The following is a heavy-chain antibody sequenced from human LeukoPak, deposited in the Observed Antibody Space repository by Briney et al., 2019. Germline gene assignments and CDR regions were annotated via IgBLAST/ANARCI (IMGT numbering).Heavy chain of an antibody. CDR3: AKDKGPYSFGLSPFDS. J-gene: IGHJ4*02. CDR1: GFTFSSYA. D-gene: IGHD5-18*01. V-gene: IGHV3-23*01. Sequence: GGSLRLSCGASGFTFSSYAMSWVRQAPGKGLEWVSGINGAGGSTYYADSVKGRFTISRDNSRNTLYLQMSSLRADDTAVYYRAKDKGPYSFGLSPFDSWGQGTLVTVSS. CDR2: INGAGGST.